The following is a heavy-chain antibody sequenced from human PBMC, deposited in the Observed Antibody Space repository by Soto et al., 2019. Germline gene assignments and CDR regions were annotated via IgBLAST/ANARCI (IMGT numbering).Heavy chain of an antibody. V-gene: IGHV1-18*01. Sequence: ASVKVSCKTSGYSFNTYGINWVRQAPGQGLELMGWISAYDGKTTYEEKFQGRVTMTTDTSTSTAYMELRSLRSDDTAIYYCARDPHEFWTSYWFDPWGQGTPVTVYS. CDR1: GYSFNTYG. CDR3: ARDPHEFWTSYWFDP. CDR2: ISAYDGKT. J-gene: IGHJ5*02. D-gene: IGHD3-3*01.